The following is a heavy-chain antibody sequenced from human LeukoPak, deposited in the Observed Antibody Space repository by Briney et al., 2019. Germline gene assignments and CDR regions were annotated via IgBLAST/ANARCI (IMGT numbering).Heavy chain of an antibody. D-gene: IGHD6-13*01. CDR3: ARDLGLAAAGNYFDY. CDR1: GYTLTELS. V-gene: IGHV1-24*01. J-gene: IGHJ4*02. Sequence: ASVKVSCKVSGYTLTELSMHWVRQAPGKGLEWMGGFDPEDGETIYAQKFQGRVTITADESTSTAYMELSSLRSEDTAVYYCARDLGLAAAGNYFDYWGQGTLVTVSS. CDR2: FDPEDGET.